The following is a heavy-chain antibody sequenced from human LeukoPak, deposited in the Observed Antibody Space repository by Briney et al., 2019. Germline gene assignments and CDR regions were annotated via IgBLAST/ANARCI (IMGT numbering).Heavy chain of an antibody. J-gene: IGHJ6*02. CDR1: GFTFSSYV. D-gene: IGHD6-13*01. Sequence: GGSLRLSCSASGFTFSSYVLSWVRQAPGKGLEWVSAISGTGDSIYYADSVKGRFTISRDNSKNTLYLQMNSLTAEDTAVYYCARDPYSSSWSYGMDVWGQGTTVTVSS. CDR3: ARDPYSSSWSYGMDV. CDR2: ISGTGDSI. V-gene: IGHV3-23*01.